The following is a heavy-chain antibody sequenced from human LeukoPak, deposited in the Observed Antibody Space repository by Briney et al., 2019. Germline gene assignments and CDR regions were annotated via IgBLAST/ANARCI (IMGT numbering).Heavy chain of an antibody. CDR3: ASGNDTDTYYFDY. V-gene: IGHV1-46*01. D-gene: IGHD1-1*01. J-gene: IGHJ4*02. CDR1: GYTFTTYY. CDR2: TKPSGATT. Sequence: GASVKVSCKASGYTFTTYYVHWVRRAPGQGLEWMGITKPSGATTSNAQKFQGGVTMTRDTSTTTVYMELSSLRSEDTAVYYCASGNDTDTYYFDYWGQGTLVTVSS.